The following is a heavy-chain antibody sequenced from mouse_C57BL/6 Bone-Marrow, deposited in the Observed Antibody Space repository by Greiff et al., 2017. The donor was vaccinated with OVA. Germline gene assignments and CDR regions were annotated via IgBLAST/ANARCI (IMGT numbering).Heavy chain of an antibody. CDR2: INPSSGST. CDR3: ARSIGGYFDY. J-gene: IGHJ2*01. Sequence: VQLQQSGAELAKPGASVSLSCKASGYTFTSYWMHWVKQRPGQGLEWIGYINPSSGSTKYNQMFSDQATLTADTSSRTAYMQQSSLTYEDSAVYYCARSIGGYFDYWGQGTTLTVSS. CDR1: GYTFTSYW. V-gene: IGHV1-7*01.